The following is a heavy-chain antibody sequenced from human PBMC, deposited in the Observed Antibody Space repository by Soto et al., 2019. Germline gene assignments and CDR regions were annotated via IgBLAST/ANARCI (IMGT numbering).Heavy chain of an antibody. CDR3: ARDRGGYGPPDV. V-gene: IGHV3-11*06. D-gene: IGHD3-10*01. J-gene: IGHJ6*02. Sequence: QVQLVESGGGLVKPGGSLRLSCAASGFTFSDSYMSWIRQAPGKGLQWVAYISGSSGYTGYADSVKGRFTISRDNAKNSMYLQMNRLRDEDTAVYYCARDRGGYGPPDVWGQGTTVTVSS. CDR1: GFTFSDSY. CDR2: ISGSSGYT.